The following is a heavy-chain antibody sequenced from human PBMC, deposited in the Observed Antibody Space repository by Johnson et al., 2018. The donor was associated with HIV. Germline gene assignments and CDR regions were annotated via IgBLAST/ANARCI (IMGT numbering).Heavy chain of an antibody. J-gene: IGHJ3*02. V-gene: IGHV3-23*04. CDR3: ARGGRGYSYSYAFDI. CDR2: ISFSGG. D-gene: IGHD5-18*01. CDR1: PFTFSSYA. Sequence: VELVESGGGVVQPGGSLTLSCGATPFTFSSYAMSRVRQAPVKGLDWVSVISFSGGKGRFSISRDNSKNTLYLQMGSLRAEDMAVYYCARGGRGYSYSYAFDIWGQGTMVTVSS.